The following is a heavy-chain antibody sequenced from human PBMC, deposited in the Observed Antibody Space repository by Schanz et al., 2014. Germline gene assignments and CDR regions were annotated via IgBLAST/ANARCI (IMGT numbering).Heavy chain of an antibody. V-gene: IGHV1-2*06. Sequence: QVHLVQSGSEVKKPGASVKVSCKASRYPFTAYYMHWVRQAPGQGLEWMGRINPNSGDTNYAQKFQGRVTMTRDTSTSTAYMELSRLRSDDTALYYCAREYTTRWSEEGLDYWGQGTLVTVSS. J-gene: IGHJ4*02. CDR2: INPNSGDT. CDR3: AREYTTRWSEEGLDY. CDR1: RYPFTAYY. D-gene: IGHD3-3*01.